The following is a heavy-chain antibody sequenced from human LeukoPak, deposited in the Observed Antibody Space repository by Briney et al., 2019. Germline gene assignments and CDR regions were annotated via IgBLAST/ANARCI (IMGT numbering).Heavy chain of an antibody. J-gene: IGHJ4*02. Sequence: GGSLRLSCAASGFTFSNAWMSWVRQAPGKGLEWAGRIKSKTDGGTIGYAAPVKGRFTISRDDSKHTLYLQMNSLKTEDTAVYYCSLQYPGDHWGQGTLVTVSS. V-gene: IGHV3-15*01. CDR3: SLQYPGDH. CDR2: IKSKTDGGTI. D-gene: IGHD4-11*01. CDR1: GFTFSNAW.